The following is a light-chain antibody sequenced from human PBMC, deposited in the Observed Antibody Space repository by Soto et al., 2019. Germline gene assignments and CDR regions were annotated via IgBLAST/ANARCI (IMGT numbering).Light chain of an antibody. J-gene: IGKJ1*01. CDR3: QQTYRTRT. V-gene: IGKV1-39*01. CDR2: EAS. CDR1: QGISTY. Sequence: DIQMTQSPSSLSASVGDRVTITCRASQGISTYLKWYQHRPGKAPKLLIFEASTLHSGVPSRFSASGSATDFTLTISGLHPEDFAAYYCQQTYRTRTFGPGTRVE.